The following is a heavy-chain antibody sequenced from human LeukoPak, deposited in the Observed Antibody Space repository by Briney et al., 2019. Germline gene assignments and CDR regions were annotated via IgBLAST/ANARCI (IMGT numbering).Heavy chain of an antibody. CDR1: GFTFSSYW. CDR3: AREGHLTGYSH. D-gene: IGHD3-9*01. Sequence: GGSLRLSCAASGFTFSSYWMHWVRQAPGKGLVWVSRINSDGSSTSYADSVKGRFTISRDNAKNTLYPQMNSLRAEDTAVYYCAREGHLTGYSHWGQGTLVTVSS. J-gene: IGHJ4*02. CDR2: INSDGSST. V-gene: IGHV3-74*01.